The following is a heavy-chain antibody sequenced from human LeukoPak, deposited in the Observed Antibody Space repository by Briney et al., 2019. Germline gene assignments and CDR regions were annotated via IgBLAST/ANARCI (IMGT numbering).Heavy chain of an antibody. CDR1: GNTFSNYG. Sequence: ASVKVSCKASGNTFSNYGISWVRQAPGQGLEWMGWISGFNGYTRYAQNLQGRVTMTTDTSTSTAYMELRSLRSDDTAVYYCARDSYVVATLRHFDYWGQGTLVTVSS. CDR2: ISGFNGYT. D-gene: IGHD5-12*01. V-gene: IGHV1-18*01. J-gene: IGHJ4*02. CDR3: ARDSYVVATLRHFDY.